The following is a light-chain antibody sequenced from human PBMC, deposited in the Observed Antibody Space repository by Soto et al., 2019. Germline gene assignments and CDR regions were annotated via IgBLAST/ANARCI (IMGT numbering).Light chain of an antibody. V-gene: IGLV1-40*01. Sequence: QSVLTQPPSVSGAPGQRVTISCTWSSSNIGAGYDVHWYQQLPGTAPKLLIYGNSNRPSGVPDRFSGSKSGTSASLAITGLQAEDEADYYCQSYDSSLSGAVFGGGTQQTVL. CDR1: SSNIGAGYD. CDR2: GNS. J-gene: IGLJ3*02. CDR3: QSYDSSLSGAV.